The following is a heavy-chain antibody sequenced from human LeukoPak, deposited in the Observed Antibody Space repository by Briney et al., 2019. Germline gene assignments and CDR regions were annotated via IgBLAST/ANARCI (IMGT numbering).Heavy chain of an antibody. J-gene: IGHJ5*02. CDR1: GGSINNRSYY. CDR3: ARRIAAAGADP. D-gene: IGHD6-13*01. V-gene: IGHV4-39*01. Sequence: SETLSLTCTVSGGSINNRSYYWGWIRRPPGKGLEWIGSIYYSGSTNYNPSLKSRVTISVDTSKNQFSLKLSSATAADTAVYYCARRIAAAGADPWGQGTLVTVSS. CDR2: IYYSGST.